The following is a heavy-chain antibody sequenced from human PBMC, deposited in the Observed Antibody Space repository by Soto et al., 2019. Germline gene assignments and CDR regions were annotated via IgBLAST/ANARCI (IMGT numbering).Heavy chain of an antibody. V-gene: IGHV4-30-4*01. CDR3: ARDKVVVVAAALYYYYGMDV. Sequence: QVQLQESGPGLVKPSQTLSLTCTVSGGSISSGDYYWSWIRQPPGKGLEWIGYIYYSGSTYYNPSLKSRVTISVDTSKNQFSLKLSSVTAADTAVYYCARDKVVVVAAALYYYYGMDVWGQGTTVTVSS. CDR1: GGSISSGDYY. J-gene: IGHJ6*02. CDR2: IYYSGST. D-gene: IGHD2-15*01.